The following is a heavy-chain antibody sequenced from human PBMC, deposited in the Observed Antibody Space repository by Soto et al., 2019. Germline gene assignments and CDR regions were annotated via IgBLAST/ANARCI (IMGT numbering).Heavy chain of an antibody. D-gene: IGHD5-12*01. V-gene: IGHV1-46*01. CDR2: INPSGGST. Sequence: SVKVSCKASGYTFTSYYMHWVRQAPGQGLEWMGIINPSGGSTSYAQRFQGRVTMTRDTSTSTVYMELSSLRSEDTAVYYCARDSMATQDAFDIWGQGTMVTVSS. J-gene: IGHJ3*02. CDR3: ARDSMATQDAFDI. CDR1: GYTFTSYY.